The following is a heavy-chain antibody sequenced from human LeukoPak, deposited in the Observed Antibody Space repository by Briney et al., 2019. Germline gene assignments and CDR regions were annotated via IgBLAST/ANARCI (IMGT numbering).Heavy chain of an antibody. Sequence: GGSLRLSCTASGFTFCTYAMTWVRQAPGKGLEWVSSISGSGDSTYYADSVKGRFTISRDNSKNTLYLQMNSLRADGTALYHCARDSGSYLQPTDYWGQGTLVTVSS. CDR2: ISGSGDST. D-gene: IGHD1-26*01. CDR3: ARDSGSYLQPTDY. J-gene: IGHJ4*02. V-gene: IGHV3-23*01. CDR1: GFTFCTYA.